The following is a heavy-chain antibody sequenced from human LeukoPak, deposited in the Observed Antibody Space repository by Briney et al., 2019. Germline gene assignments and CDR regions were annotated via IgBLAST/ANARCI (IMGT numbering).Heavy chain of an antibody. J-gene: IGHJ3*02. Sequence: SETLSLTCTVSGGSIRSYYWTWLRQPPGKGLESIGYIYYSGRTNYNPCLKSRVTISVDTSNNQFSLKLTSVTAAVTAGYYCARGYCAGGHCYYDAFDIWGQGIMVTVSS. CDR1: GGSIRSYY. V-gene: IGHV4-59*01. D-gene: IGHD2-15*01. CDR3: ARGYCAGGHCYYDAFDI. CDR2: IYYSGRT.